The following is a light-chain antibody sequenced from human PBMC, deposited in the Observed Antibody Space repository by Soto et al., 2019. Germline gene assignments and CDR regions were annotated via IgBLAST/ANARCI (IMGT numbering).Light chain of an antibody. CDR1: QSLRSRY. CDR3: QKYGTSPRT. V-gene: IGKV3-20*01. Sequence: EIVLTQSPGSLSLSPGERATLSCRASQSLRSRYLAWYQQKPGQAPRLLISGASTRATGIPDRFSGSGSGTDFTLTISRLEPEDFAVYYCQKYGTSPRTLGQGTKLDIK. CDR2: GAS. J-gene: IGKJ1*01.